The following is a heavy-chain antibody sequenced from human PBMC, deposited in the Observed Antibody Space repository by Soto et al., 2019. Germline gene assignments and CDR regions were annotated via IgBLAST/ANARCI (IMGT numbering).Heavy chain of an antibody. CDR2: INAGNGDT. V-gene: IGHV1-3*01. Sequence: ASVKVSCKASGYTFSNYAMHWVRQAPGHSLEWMGWINAGNGDTRYSQTFQGRVSFTRDTSASTAYMELSSLRSEDTAVYYCARSMVVVTALDYWGQGTLVTVSS. CDR3: ARSMVVVTALDY. CDR1: GYTFSNYA. D-gene: IGHD2-21*02. J-gene: IGHJ4*02.